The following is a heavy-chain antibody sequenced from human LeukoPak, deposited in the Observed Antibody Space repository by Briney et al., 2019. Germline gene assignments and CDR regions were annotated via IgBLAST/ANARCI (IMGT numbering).Heavy chain of an antibody. D-gene: IGHD3-9*01. CDR2: IYYSGST. CDR1: GGSISSISYY. Sequence: SDTLSLTCTVSGGSISSISYYWGLIRQPPGKGLESIGSIYYSGSTYYNPSLKSRVTISVDTSKNQFSLKLSSVTAADTAVYYCARAADWLLDYWGQGTLVTVSS. CDR3: ARAADWLLDY. V-gene: IGHV4-39*01. J-gene: IGHJ4*02.